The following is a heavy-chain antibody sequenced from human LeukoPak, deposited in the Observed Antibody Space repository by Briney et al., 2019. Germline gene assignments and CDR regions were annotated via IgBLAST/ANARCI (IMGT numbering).Heavy chain of an antibody. CDR3: AREYSTRFDY. V-gene: IGHV3-33*01. J-gene: IGHJ4*02. Sequence: GRSLRLSCAASGFTFSSYGMHWVRQAPGKGLEWVAVIWYDGSNKYYADSVKGRFTISRDNSKNTLYPQMNSLRAEDTAVYYCAREYSTRFDYWGQGTLVTVSS. CDR2: IWYDGSNK. CDR1: GFTFSSYG. D-gene: IGHD2/OR15-2a*01.